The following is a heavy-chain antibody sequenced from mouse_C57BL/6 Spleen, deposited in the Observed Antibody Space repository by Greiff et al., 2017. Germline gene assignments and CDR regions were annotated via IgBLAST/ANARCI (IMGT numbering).Heavy chain of an antibody. CDR1: GFTFSSYG. Sequence: EVQGVESGGDLVKPGGSLKLSCAASGFTFSSYGMSWVRQTPDKRLEWVATISSGGSYTYYPDSVKGRFTISRDNAKNTLYLQMSSLKSEDTAVYYCARRGGNYYFDYWGQGTTLTVSS. CDR2: ISSGGSYT. J-gene: IGHJ2*01. D-gene: IGHD2-1*01. V-gene: IGHV5-6*01. CDR3: ARRGGNYYFDY.